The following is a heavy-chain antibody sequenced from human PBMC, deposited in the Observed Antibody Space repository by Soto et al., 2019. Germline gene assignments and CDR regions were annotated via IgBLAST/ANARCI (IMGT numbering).Heavy chain of an antibody. CDR1: GFSLSTTGVG. V-gene: IGHV2-5*02. J-gene: IGHJ3*01. CDR3: ARSLASWVNVFDF. Sequence: QITLKESGPTLVKPTQTLTLTCTYSGFSLSTTGVGVGWIRQPPGKALEWLAIVFWDDDKRYSLSLKNRLTLTQDTSKNQVVFTMTNMDPADTATYYCARSLASWVNVFDFWGQGTLVTVSS. CDR2: VFWDDDK.